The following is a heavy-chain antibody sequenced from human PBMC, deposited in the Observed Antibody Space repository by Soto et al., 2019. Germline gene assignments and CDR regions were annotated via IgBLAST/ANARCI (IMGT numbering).Heavy chain of an antibody. CDR2: IYYSGST. V-gene: IGHV4-39*01. Sequence: SETLSLTSTVSGGSITSRNYYWSWIRQPPGKGLEWIGNIYYSGSTSYNPSLKSRVTISVDTSKNQLSLRLSSVTAADTAVYYCARQNPLSGYGYGLGVYYFDYWGEGAPVTVSS. J-gene: IGHJ4*02. CDR3: ARQNPLSGYGYGLGVYYFDY. CDR1: GGSITSRNYY. D-gene: IGHD5-12*01.